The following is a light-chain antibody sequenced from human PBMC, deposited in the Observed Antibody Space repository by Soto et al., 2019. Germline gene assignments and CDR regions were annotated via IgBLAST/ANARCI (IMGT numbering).Light chain of an antibody. CDR2: GGS. V-gene: IGKV3-20*01. CDR1: QSLSSTY. Sequence: EIVLTQSPYTLSFSPGDRVTLSCRASQSLSSTYLAWYQHKPGQAPRLLIYGGSSRATGIPDRFSGSGSGTDFTLTISRLEPDDFAVYYCQQYGTSPALTFGGGTKVEIE. J-gene: IGKJ4*01. CDR3: QQYGTSPALT.